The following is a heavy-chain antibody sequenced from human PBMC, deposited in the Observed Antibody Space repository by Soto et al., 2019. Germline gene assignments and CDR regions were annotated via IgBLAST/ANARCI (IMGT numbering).Heavy chain of an antibody. CDR1: GITVNTNS. J-gene: IGHJ4*02. V-gene: IGHV3-66*01. Sequence: PGGSLRLSCAGSGITVNTNSMGWGRQAPGQGLEWVSVIYGDGTTYYADSVKGRFTISRDLSKNSLHLQMNSLRGEDTAVYYCARDFGSTWYVFDYWGQGTLVTVSS. D-gene: IGHD6-13*01. CDR3: ARDFGSTWYVFDY. CDR2: IYGDGTT.